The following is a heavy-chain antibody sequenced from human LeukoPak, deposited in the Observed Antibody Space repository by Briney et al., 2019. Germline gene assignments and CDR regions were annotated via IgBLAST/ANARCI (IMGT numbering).Heavy chain of an antibody. CDR3: VRYYYASGAFDT. CDR2: IFHSGGS. V-gene: IGHV4-4*02. Sequence: SGTLSLTCAVSGDSIGTSNWWTWIRQSPEKGLEWIGEIFHSGGSNYNPSLKSRVTMSVDKSKNQFSLKLTSLTAADTAVYYCVRYYYASGAFDTWGQGILVTVSS. J-gene: IGHJ5*02. D-gene: IGHD3-10*01. CDR1: GDSIGTSNW.